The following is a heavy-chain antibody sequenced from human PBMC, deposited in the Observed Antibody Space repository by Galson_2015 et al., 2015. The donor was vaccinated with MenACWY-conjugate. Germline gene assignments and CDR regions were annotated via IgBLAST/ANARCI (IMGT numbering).Heavy chain of an antibody. CDR1: GFTFSSYA. J-gene: IGHJ4*02. CDR3: AKDHPIIMIVVVPMAGGIDY. CDR2: ISGSGGST. D-gene: IGHD3-22*01. V-gene: IGHV3-23*01. Sequence: SLRLSCAASGFTFSSYAMSWVRQAPGKGLEWVSAISGSGGSTYYADSVKGRFTISRDNSKNTLYLQMNSLRAEDTAVYYCAKDHPIIMIVVVPMAGGIDYWGQGTLVTVSS.